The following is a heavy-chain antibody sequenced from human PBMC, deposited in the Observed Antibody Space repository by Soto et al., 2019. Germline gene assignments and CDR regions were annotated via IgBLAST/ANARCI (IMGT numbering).Heavy chain of an antibody. J-gene: IGHJ6*02. V-gene: IGHV2-5*02. CDR3: VQSRCGGDCLQSYSSHSYYGLDV. CDR2: IYWDDDK. D-gene: IGHD2-21*02. CDR1: GLSLSTTGVG. Sequence: QITLKESGPTLVKPTQTLTLTRTFSGLSLSTTGVGVGWIRQPPGKALEWLALIYWDDDKRYSPSLKSRLTITKDTSKNQVVLTMTNMDPVDTATYYCVQSRCGGDCLQSYSSHSYYGLDVWGQGTMVTVSS.